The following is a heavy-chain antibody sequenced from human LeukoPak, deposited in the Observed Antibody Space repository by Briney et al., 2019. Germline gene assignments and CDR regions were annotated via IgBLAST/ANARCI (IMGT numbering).Heavy chain of an antibody. J-gene: IGHJ4*02. D-gene: IGHD3-16*02. V-gene: IGHV3-9*01. CDR3: AKGQGVWGSYRYNEFDY. Sequence: PGGSLRLSCAASGFTFDDYARHWVRQAPGKGLEWVSGISWNSGSIGYADSVKGRFTISRDNAKNSLYLQMNSLRAEDTALYYCAKGQGVWGSYRYNEFDYWGQGTLVTVSS. CDR1: GFTFDDYA. CDR2: ISWNSGSI.